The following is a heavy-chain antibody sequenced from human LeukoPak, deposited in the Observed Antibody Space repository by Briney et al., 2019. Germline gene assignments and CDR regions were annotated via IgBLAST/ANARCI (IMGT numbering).Heavy chain of an antibody. D-gene: IGHD4-23*01. CDR1: GGSISSYY. CDR3: ARVRTVVTPGFDY. Sequence: PSETLSLTCTVSGGSISSYYWSWIRQPPGKGLEWIGYIYYSGSTNYNPSLKSRVTISVDTSKNQFSLKLSSVTAADTAVYYCARVRTVVTPGFDYWGQGTLVTVSS. V-gene: IGHV4-59*12. J-gene: IGHJ4*02. CDR2: IYYSGST.